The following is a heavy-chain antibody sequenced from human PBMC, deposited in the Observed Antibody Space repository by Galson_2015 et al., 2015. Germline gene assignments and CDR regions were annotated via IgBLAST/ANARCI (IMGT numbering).Heavy chain of an antibody. CDR2: ISGSGGST. V-gene: IGHV3-23*01. Sequence: SLRLSCAASGFTFSSYAMSWVRQAPGKGPEWVSAISGSGGSTYYADSVKGRFTISRDNSKNTLYLQMNSLRAEDTAVYYCANFYDSSGYYGRGTQYYFDYWGQGTLVTVSS. D-gene: IGHD3-22*01. CDR1: GFTFSSYA. CDR3: ANFYDSSGYYGRGTQYYFDY. J-gene: IGHJ4*02.